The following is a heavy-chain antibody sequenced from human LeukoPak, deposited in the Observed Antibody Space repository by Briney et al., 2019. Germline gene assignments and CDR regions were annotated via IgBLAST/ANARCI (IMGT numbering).Heavy chain of an antibody. Sequence: GGSLRLSCAASGFTFSNAWMCWVRQAPGKGLEWVGRIKSKTDGGTTDYAAPVKGRFTISRDDSKNTLYLQMNSLKTEDTAVYYCTTRVVPAAINYYYYYMDVWGKGTTVTVSS. J-gene: IGHJ6*03. D-gene: IGHD2-2*02. CDR3: TTRVVPAAINYYYYYMDV. CDR1: GFTFSNAW. V-gene: IGHV3-15*01. CDR2: IKSKTDGGTT.